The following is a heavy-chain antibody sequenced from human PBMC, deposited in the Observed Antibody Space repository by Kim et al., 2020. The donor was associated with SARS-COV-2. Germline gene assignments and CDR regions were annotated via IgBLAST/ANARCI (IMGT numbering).Heavy chain of an antibody. V-gene: IGHV1-69*04. CDR2: IIPILGIA. Sequence: SVKVSCKASGGTFSSYAISWVRQAPGQGLEWMGRIIPILGIANYAQKFRGRVTITADKSTSTAYMELSSLRSEDTAVYYCARVGCSGGSCYSAMRSRPTYYYYYGMDVWGQGTTVTVSS. J-gene: IGHJ6*02. D-gene: IGHD2-15*01. CDR3: ARVGCSGGSCYSAMRSRPTYYYYYGMDV. CDR1: GGTFSSYA.